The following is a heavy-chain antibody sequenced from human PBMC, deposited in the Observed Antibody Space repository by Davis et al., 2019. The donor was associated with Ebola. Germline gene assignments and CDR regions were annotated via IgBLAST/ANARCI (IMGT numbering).Heavy chain of an antibody. CDR3: ARKYYGDYLFDY. V-gene: IGHV1-18*01. J-gene: IGHJ4*02. D-gene: IGHD4-17*01. CDR1: GYTFTSYG. Sequence: ASVKVSCKASGYTFTSYGISWVRQAPGQGLEWMGWISAYNGNTNYAQKLQGRVTMTTDTSTSTAYMELTSLRSEDTAVYYCARKYYGDYLFDYWGQGTLVTVSS. CDR2: ISAYNGNT.